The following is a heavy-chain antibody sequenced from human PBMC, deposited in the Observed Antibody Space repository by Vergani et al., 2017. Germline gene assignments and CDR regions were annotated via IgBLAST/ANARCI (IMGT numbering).Heavy chain of an antibody. CDR2: ISGSGGST. CDR3: AKANPRNSGYDYLYNYHAMDV. CDR1: GFTFNHYA. V-gene: IGHV3-23*01. Sequence: EVQLLESGGDLVQPGGSLRLSCAASGFTFNHYAMNWVRQAPGKGLEWVSGISGSGGSTYYAGSVKGRFTIYRDSSKNTLYLQMNSLSAGDTAVYYCAKANPRNSGYDYLYNYHAMDVWGQGTTVTVSS. D-gene: IGHD5-12*01. J-gene: IGHJ6*02.